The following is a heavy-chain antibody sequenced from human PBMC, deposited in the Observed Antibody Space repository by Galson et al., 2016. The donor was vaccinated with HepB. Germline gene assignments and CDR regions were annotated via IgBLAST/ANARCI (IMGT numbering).Heavy chain of an antibody. J-gene: IGHJ4*02. Sequence: SETLSLTCSVSSGSMKDFYWTYIRQSAGKGLEWIGRIYGSGSTDFNPSLKSRVAMSLDTSTNQFSLKLASVTAADTAVYYCARGFGSIWYYFDHWDQRVMVTVSS. CDR1: SGSMKDFY. D-gene: IGHD3-10*01. CDR2: IYGSGST. V-gene: IGHV4-4*07. CDR3: ARGFGSIWYYFDH.